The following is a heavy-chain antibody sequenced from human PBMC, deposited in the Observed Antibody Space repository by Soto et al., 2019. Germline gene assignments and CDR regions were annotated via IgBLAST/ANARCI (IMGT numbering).Heavy chain of an antibody. D-gene: IGHD3-10*01. J-gene: IGHJ4*02. V-gene: IGHV1-18*01. Sequence: QVQLVQSGPEVKKPGASVKVSCKASGFTFTTSGITWVRQAPGQGLEWMGWFNLFNGDTNYAQKFQGRLPMTTDTSTTTAYMELTNLRSDDTAVYYCARDLFGELPNWGQGTLVTVSS. CDR3: ARDLFGELPN. CDR2: FNLFNGDT. CDR1: GFTFTTSG.